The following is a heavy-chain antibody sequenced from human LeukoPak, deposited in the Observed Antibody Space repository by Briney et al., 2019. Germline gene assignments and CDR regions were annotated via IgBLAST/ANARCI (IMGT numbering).Heavy chain of an antibody. CDR3: ARHPLYSRYYFDY. Sequence: SQTLSLTCTVSGGSISSGGYYWSWVRQLPGKGLEWIGYIYYSGSTYYNPSLKSRLTISVDTSKNQFSLKLSSVTAADTAVYYCARHPLYSRYYFDYWGQGTLVTVSS. CDR2: IYYSGST. CDR1: GGSISSGGYY. D-gene: IGHD6-13*01. J-gene: IGHJ4*02. V-gene: IGHV4-31*03.